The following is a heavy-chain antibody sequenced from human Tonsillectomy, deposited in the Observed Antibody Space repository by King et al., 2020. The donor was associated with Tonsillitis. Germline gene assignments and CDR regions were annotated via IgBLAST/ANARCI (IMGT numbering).Heavy chain of an antibody. J-gene: IGHJ3*02. CDR1: GDTFSSYA. Sequence: QTQLVQSGAEVKKAGSSVKVSCKASGDTFSSYAISWVRQAPGQGLQWMGGIIPILGTSNHAQNFQGRVTITADESTSTAYTELSSLRSEDSVVYYSTRGVAAAGTADAFDIWGQGQVVAVSS. V-gene: IGHV1-69*01. D-gene: IGHD6-13*01. CDR3: TRGVAAAGTADAFDI. CDR2: IIPILGTS.